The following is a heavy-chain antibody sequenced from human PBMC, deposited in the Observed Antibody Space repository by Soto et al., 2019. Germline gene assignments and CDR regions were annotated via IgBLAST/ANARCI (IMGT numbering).Heavy chain of an antibody. Sequence: SETLSLTCTVSGGSISSGDYYWSWIRQPPGKGLEWIGYIYYSGSTYYNPSLKSRVTISVDTSKNQFSLKLSSVTAADTAVYYCARACMDYYDSSGYPWYFDYWGQGTLVTVS. CDR1: GGSISSGDYY. CDR2: IYYSGST. V-gene: IGHV4-30-4*01. CDR3: ARACMDYYDSSGYPWYFDY. J-gene: IGHJ4*02. D-gene: IGHD3-22*01.